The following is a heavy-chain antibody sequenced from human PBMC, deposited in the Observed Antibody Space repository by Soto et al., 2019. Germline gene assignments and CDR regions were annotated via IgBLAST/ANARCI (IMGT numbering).Heavy chain of an antibody. J-gene: IGHJ3*02. CDR2: TSGGGGTT. CDR3: ARVGRYYYDSSGYYDAFDI. CDR1: GFTFNSYA. D-gene: IGHD3-22*01. V-gene: IGHV3-23*01. Sequence: GGSLRLSCAASGFTFNSYAMSWVRQAPGKGLEWVSITSGGGGTTYYADSVKGRFTISRENAKNSLYLQMNSLRAEDTAVYYCARVGRYYYDSSGYYDAFDIWGQGTMVTVSS.